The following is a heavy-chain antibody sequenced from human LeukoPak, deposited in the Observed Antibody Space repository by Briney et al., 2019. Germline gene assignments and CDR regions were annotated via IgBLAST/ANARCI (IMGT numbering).Heavy chain of an antibody. V-gene: IGHV5-51*01. J-gene: IGHJ5*02. D-gene: IGHD6-13*01. CDR1: GYSFTSYW. CDR2: IYPGDSDT. CDR3: ARIGSSSWYPNYNWFDP. Sequence: GESLKISCKGSGYSFTSYWIAWVRQMPGKGVEWMGIIYPGDSDTRYSPSFQGQVTISADKSISTAYLQWRSLKASDTAMYYCARIGSSSWYPNYNWFDPWGQGTLVTVSS.